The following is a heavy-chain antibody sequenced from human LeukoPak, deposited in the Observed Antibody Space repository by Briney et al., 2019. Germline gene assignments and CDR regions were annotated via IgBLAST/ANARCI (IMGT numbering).Heavy chain of an antibody. Sequence: SVKVSCKASGGTFSSYAISWVRQAPGQGLEWMGGIIPIFGTANYAQKFQGRVTITTDESTSTAYVELSSLRSEDTAVYYCAGSAGYSSGWAQRFDYWGQGTLVTVSS. V-gene: IGHV1-69*05. CDR1: GGTFSSYA. D-gene: IGHD6-19*01. J-gene: IGHJ4*02. CDR2: IIPIFGTA. CDR3: AGSAGYSSGWAQRFDY.